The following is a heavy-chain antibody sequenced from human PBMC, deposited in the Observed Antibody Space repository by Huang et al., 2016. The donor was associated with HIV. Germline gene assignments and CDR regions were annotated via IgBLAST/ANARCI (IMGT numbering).Heavy chain of an antibody. CDR2: ISKTSGAT. J-gene: IGHJ4*02. CDR3: VRDSSSGLQLRY. Sequence: EVTLVESGGGLAQPGGSLRLSCVASGYTFSTYSMHWVRQAPVKGLEWVSYISKTSGATSYAESVKGRFTVSRDNVKNSLYLQMNRLRVEDTAMYYCVRDSSSGLQLRYWGQGALVIVS. D-gene: IGHD3-22*01. V-gene: IGHV3-48*01. CDR1: GYTFSTYS.